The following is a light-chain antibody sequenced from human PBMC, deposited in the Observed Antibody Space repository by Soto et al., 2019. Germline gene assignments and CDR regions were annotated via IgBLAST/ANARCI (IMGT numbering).Light chain of an antibody. J-gene: IGKJ2*01. CDR2: VAS. V-gene: IGKV1-12*01. CDR1: PAINGW. Sequence: DIQMTQSPPSVSASVGDRVTITCRASPAINGWLSWDQQKPGKAPKLLISVASRLESGVPARFSGSGAGTEFSLPVTSLQPEDFATYYCQQAFRFPHTFGQGTRLEI. CDR3: QQAFRFPHT.